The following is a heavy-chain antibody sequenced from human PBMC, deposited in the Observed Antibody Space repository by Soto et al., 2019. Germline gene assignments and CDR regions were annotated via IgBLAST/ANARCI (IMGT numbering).Heavy chain of an antibody. Sequence: ASVKVSCKASGYTFTSYYMRWVRQAPVQGLEWMRWISAYNGNTNYAQKLQGRVTMTRDTSTSTAYMELSSLRSDDTAVYYCARDAIVVVPGDAFDIWGQGTMVTVSS. V-gene: IGHV1-18*04. D-gene: IGHD2-2*01. CDR1: GYTFTSYY. J-gene: IGHJ3*02. CDR3: ARDAIVVVPGDAFDI. CDR2: ISAYNGNT.